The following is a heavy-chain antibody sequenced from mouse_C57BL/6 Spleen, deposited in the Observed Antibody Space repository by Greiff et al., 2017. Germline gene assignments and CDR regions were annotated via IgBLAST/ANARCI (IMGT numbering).Heavy chain of an antibody. J-gene: IGHJ3*01. Sequence: EVKLVESGGGLVKPGGSLKLSCAASGFTFSSYAMSWVRQTPEKRLEWVATISDGGSYTYYPDNVKGRFTISRDNAKNNLYLQMSHLKSEDTAMYYCARADDYDAWFAYWGQGTLVTVSA. CDR1: GFTFSSYA. CDR3: ARADDYDAWFAY. D-gene: IGHD2-4*01. CDR2: ISDGGSYT. V-gene: IGHV5-4*03.